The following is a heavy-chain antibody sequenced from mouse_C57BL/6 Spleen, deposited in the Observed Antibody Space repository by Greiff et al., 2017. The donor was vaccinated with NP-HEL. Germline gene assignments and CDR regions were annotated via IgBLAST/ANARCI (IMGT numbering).Heavy chain of an antibody. CDR2: ISSGSSTI. V-gene: IGHV5-17*01. J-gene: IGHJ4*01. CDR1: GFTFSDYG. Sequence: EVKLMESGGGLVKPGGSLKLSCAASGFTFSDYGMHWVRQAPEKGLEWVAYISSGSSTIYYADTVKGRFTISRDNAKNTLFLQMTSLRSEDTAMYYCARNGNYGYYYAMDYWGQGTSVTVSS. CDR3: ARNGNYGYYYAMDY. D-gene: IGHD2-1*01.